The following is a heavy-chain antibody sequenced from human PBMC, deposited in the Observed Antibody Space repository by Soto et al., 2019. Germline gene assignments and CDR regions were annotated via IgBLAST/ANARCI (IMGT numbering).Heavy chain of an antibody. V-gene: IGHV3-7*05. D-gene: IGHD5-18*01. CDR1: GFTFRTYW. CDR2: INLDGSEK. Sequence: EVQLVESGGGLVQPGGSLRLSCAASGFTFRTYWLSWVRQVPGKGLEWVANINLDGSEKNYVDSVKGRFTISRDNARNSLYLQMSSLRAEDMALYYWARDGSTSWYSYDYHGMDVWGQGTTVTVSS. CDR3: ARDGSTSWYSYDYHGMDV. J-gene: IGHJ6*02.